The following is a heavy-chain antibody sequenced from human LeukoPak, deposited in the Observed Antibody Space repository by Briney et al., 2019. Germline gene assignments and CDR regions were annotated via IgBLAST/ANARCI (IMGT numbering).Heavy chain of an antibody. D-gene: IGHD6-6*01. CDR2: INPNSGGT. CDR1: GYTFTGYY. CDR3: ALSVRSSKIFDY. Sequence: ASVKLSCKASGYTFTGYYMHWVRQAPGQGLEWMGWINPNSGGTNYAQKFQGRVTMTRDTSISTAYMELSRLRSDDTAVYYCALSVRSSKIFDYWGQGTLVTVSS. V-gene: IGHV1-2*02. J-gene: IGHJ4*02.